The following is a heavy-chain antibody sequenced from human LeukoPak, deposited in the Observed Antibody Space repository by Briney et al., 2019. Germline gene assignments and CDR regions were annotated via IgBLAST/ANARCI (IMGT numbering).Heavy chain of an antibody. V-gene: IGHV4-39*01. CDR2: MYYSGVT. CDR3: ARRSFCAGDCLCLDY. J-gene: IGHJ4*02. D-gene: IGHD2-21*02. CDR1: GDSLTSNNYF. Sequence: SETLSLTCIVSGDSLTSNNYFRGWIRHSPGKGLEWLVSMYYSGVTYSSPSFKSRVTMSLDTSNNPFYLRLNSVTAADTAVYYCARRSFCAGDCLCLDYWGQGILVTVSS.